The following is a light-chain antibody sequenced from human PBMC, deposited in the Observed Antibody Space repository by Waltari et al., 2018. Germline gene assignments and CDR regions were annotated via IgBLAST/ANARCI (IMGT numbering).Light chain of an antibody. CDR2: EVT. CDR1: SRDIGSYNF. V-gene: IGLV2-8*01. Sequence: QSALTQPPSASGSPGQSVTIPCTGTSRDIGSYNFVSWYQQHAGRAPKLIIHEVTKWPYGFPSRFSGSKSGNVASLTVSGLQAEDEADYYCSSYADTNTVVFGGGTKLTVL. CDR3: SSYADTNTVV. J-gene: IGLJ2*01.